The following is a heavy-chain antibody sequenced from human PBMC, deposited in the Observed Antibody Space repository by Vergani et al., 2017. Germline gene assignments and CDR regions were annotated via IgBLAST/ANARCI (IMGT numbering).Heavy chain of an antibody. CDR3: ARVYSSGWGPFDY. J-gene: IGHJ4*02. Sequence: QLQLQESGPGLVKPSETLSLTCTVSGGSISSSSYYWGWIRQPPGKGLEWIGEIYHSGSTNYNPSLKSRVTISVDKSKNQFSLKLSSVTAADTAVYYCARVYSSGWGPFDYWGQGTLVTVSS. V-gene: IGHV4-39*07. D-gene: IGHD6-19*01. CDR2: IYHSGST. CDR1: GGSISSSSYY.